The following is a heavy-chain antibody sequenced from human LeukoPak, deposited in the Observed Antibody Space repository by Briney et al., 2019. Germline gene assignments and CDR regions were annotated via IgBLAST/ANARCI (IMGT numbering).Heavy chain of an antibody. CDR2: IRYDGSNK. CDR3: AKGGYSSSPENLGYYMDV. D-gene: IGHD6-13*01. Sequence: GGSLSLSCAASGFTFSSYGMHWVRQAPGKGLEWVAFIRYDGSNKYYADSVKSRFTISRDNSKNTLYLQMNSLRAEDTAVYYCAKGGYSSSPENLGYYMDVWGKGTTVTVSS. V-gene: IGHV3-30*02. CDR1: GFTFSSYG. J-gene: IGHJ6*03.